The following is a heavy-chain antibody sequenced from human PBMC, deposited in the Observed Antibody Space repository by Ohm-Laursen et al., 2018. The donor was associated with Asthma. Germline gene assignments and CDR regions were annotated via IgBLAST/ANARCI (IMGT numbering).Heavy chain of an antibody. D-gene: IGHD3-22*01. CDR3: ARADDYYDSSGSVDY. CDR1: GGSISSGGYY. CDR2: IYYSGST. J-gene: IGHJ4*02. Sequence: SQTLSLTCSVSGGSISSGGYYWSWIRQHPGKGLEWIGYIYYSGSTYYNPSLKSRVTISVDTSKNQFSLKLSSVTAADTAVYYCARADDYYDSSGSVDYWGQGTLVTVPS. V-gene: IGHV4-31*02.